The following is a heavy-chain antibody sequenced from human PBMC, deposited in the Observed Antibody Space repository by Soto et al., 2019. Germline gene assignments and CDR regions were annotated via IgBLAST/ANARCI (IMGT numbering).Heavy chain of an antibody. CDR2: IWYDGSNK. CDR3: ARDSLELGNPGWV. Sequence: GGSLRLSCAASGFTFSSYGMHWVRQAPGKGLEWVAVIWYDGSNKYYADSVKGRFTISRDNSKNTLYLQMNSLRAEDTAVYYCARDSLELGNPGWVWGQGTLVTVSS. J-gene: IGHJ4*02. V-gene: IGHV3-33*01. D-gene: IGHD1-1*01. CDR1: GFTFSSYG.